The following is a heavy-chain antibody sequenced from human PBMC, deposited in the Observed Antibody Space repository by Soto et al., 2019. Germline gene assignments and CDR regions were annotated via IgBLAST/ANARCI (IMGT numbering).Heavy chain of an antibody. Sequence: QVQLVQSGAEVKKPGASVKVSCMASGYIFTHYTLHWVRQAPGRSLEWLGWVNTGSGDTKYSLNFQGRVTISRDTSASTAYMALSSLRSEDTAVYYCSRVGGIVSHHFFYGMDVWGQGTTVTVSS. D-gene: IGHD3-10*01. J-gene: IGHJ6*02. CDR3: SRVGGIVSHHFFYGMDV. V-gene: IGHV1-3*04. CDR2: VNTGSGDT. CDR1: GYIFTHYT.